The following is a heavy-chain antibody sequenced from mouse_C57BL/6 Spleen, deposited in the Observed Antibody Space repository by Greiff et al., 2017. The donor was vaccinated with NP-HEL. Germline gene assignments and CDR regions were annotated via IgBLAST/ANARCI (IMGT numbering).Heavy chain of an antibody. CDR1: GYTFTDYN. D-gene: IGHD1-1*01. CDR3: AREGSHYGYFDV. CDR2: INPNNGGT. V-gene: IGHV1-18*01. J-gene: IGHJ1*03. Sequence: EVQLQQSGPELVKPGASVKIPCKASGYTFTDYNMDWVKQSHGKSLEWIGDINPNNGGTIYNQKFKGKATLTVDKSSSTAYMELRSLTSEDTAVYYCAREGSHYGYFDVWGTGTTVTVSS.